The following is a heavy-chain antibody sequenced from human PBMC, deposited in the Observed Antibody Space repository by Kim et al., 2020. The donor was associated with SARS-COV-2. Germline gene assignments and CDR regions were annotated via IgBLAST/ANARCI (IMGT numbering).Heavy chain of an antibody. CDR1: GFTVSSNY. D-gene: IGHD6-13*01. V-gene: IGHV3-66*02. Sequence: GGSLRLSCAASGFTVSSNYMSWVRQAPGKGLEWVSVIYSGGSTYYADSVKGRFTISRDNSKNTLYLQMNSLRAEDTAVYYCARGVVSSSRPHYPYPAGMDVWGQGTTVTVSS. CDR3: ARGVVSSSRPHYPYPAGMDV. CDR2: IYSGGST. J-gene: IGHJ6*02.